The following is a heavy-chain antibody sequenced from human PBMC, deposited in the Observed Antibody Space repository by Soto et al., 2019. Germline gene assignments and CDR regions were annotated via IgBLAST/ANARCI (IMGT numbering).Heavy chain of an antibody. D-gene: IGHD6-6*01. CDR2: IYYSVSN. Sequence: QLQLQESGPGLVKPSETLSLTCTVSGGSISSSSYYWGWIRQPPGMGLEWIGSIYYSVSNYYNPSLKSRGTISVDTSKNHFYLKVSSVTAPDTGGYYCGRWAARPFAYYYYGMDVWGQGTTVTVSS. CDR3: GRWAARPFAYYYYGMDV. V-gene: IGHV4-39*01. J-gene: IGHJ6*02. CDR1: GGSISSSSYY.